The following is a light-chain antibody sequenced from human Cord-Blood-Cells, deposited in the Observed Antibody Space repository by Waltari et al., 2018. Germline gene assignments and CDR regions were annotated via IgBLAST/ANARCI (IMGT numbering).Light chain of an antibody. CDR3: SSYTSSSTLYV. CDR2: DVS. Sequence: QSALTQPASVSGSPGQSITISCTGTSSDVGGSNYVSWYQQHPGKAPKLMIYDVSNRPSGVSNCFAGSKSGNTASLTISGLQAEDDADYYCSSYTSSSTLYVFGTGTKVTVL. CDR1: SSDVGGSNY. V-gene: IGLV2-14*01. J-gene: IGLJ1*01.